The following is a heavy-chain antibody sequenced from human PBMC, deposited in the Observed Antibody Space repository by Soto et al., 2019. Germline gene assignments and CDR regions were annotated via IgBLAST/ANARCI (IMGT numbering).Heavy chain of an antibody. J-gene: IGHJ5*02. CDR2: IYWNDDK. Sequence: SGPTLVNPTQTLTLTCTFSGFSLSTSGVGVGWIRQPPGRALEWLALIYWNDDKRYSPSLKSRLTITKDTSKNQVVLTMTNMDPVDTATYYCARHRREWLRPNNWFDPWGQGTLVTVSS. CDR3: ARHRREWLRPNNWFDP. D-gene: IGHD5-12*01. CDR1: GFSLSTSGVG. V-gene: IGHV2-5*01.